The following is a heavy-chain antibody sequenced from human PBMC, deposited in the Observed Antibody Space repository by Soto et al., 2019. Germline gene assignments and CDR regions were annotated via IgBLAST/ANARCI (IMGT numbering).Heavy chain of an antibody. CDR3: ARWVGGSMYDNSGKYDS. CDR1: GFIFSGSG. J-gene: IGHJ5*01. V-gene: IGHV3-30*03. Sequence: QVQLVESGGGVVQPGRSLRLTCAASGFIFSGSGMHWVRQAPDKGLEWVALVSNDGIRKYYGDSVKGRFTISRDNAENTLYLQMNSLRAEDTAVYYCARWVGGSMYDNSGKYDSWGQGTLVTVSS. CDR2: VSNDGIRK. D-gene: IGHD3-22*01.